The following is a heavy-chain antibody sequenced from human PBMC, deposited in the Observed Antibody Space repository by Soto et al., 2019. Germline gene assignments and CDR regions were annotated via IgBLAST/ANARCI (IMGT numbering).Heavy chain of an antibody. CDR3: ERAYCSGGSCYAFDYYYSGMDV. J-gene: IGHJ6*02. CDR1: GGSISSGGYY. Sequence: SETLSLTCTVSGGSISSGGYYWSWIRQHPGKGLEWIGYIYYSGSTYYNPSLKSRVTISVDTSKNQFSLKLSSVTDADTAVYYCERAYCSGGSCYAFDYYYSGMDVWGQGNTVTVSS. V-gene: IGHV4-31*03. CDR2: IYYSGST. D-gene: IGHD2-15*01.